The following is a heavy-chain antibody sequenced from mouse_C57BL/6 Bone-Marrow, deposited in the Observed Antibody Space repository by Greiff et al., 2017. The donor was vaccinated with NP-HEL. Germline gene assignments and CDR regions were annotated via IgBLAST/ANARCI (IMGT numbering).Heavy chain of an antibody. CDR2: INPSNGGT. CDR3: ARALRQGYYYAMGY. Sequence: QVQLQQPGTELVKPGASVKLSCKASGYTFTSYWMHWVKQRPGQGLEWIGNINPSNGGTNYNEKFKSKATLTVDKDTSTAYMQLSSLTSKDSAVDYCARALRQGYYYAMGYWGQGTSVTVSS. J-gene: IGHJ4*01. V-gene: IGHV1-53*01. D-gene: IGHD1-2*01. CDR1: GYTFTSYW.